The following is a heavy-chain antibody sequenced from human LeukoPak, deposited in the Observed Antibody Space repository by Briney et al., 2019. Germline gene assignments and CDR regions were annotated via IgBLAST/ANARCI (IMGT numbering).Heavy chain of an antibody. CDR1: GGSFSGYY. V-gene: IGHV4-34*01. D-gene: IGHD3-22*01. CDR2: INHSGST. Sequence: SETLSLTCAVYGGSFSGYYWSWIRQPPGKGLEWIGEINHSGSTNYNPSLKSRVTISVDTSKNQFSLTLSSVTAADTAVYYCARGRNTYYYDSSGYEPWGQGTMVTVSS. J-gene: IGHJ3*01. CDR3: ARGRNTYYYDSSGYEP.